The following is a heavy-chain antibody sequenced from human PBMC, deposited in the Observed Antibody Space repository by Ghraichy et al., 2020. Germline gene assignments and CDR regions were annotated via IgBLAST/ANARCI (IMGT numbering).Heavy chain of an antibody. CDR1: GFSFSNYG. CDR3: GKDRSWYGSSLISVDV. CDR2: IDHGSVRL. Sequence: GGSLRLSSVASGFSFSNYGMTWVRQAPGKGLEWVSAIDHGSVRLYYADPVKGRFTISRDNSRNTLYLQVNSLRDEDTAVYFCGKDRSWYGSSLISVDVWGQGTTVTVSS. D-gene: IGHD6-13*01. V-gene: IGHV3-23*01. J-gene: IGHJ6*02.